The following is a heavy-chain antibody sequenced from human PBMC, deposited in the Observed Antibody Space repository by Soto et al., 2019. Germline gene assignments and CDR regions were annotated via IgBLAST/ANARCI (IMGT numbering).Heavy chain of an antibody. CDR3: ARLAEGYYGSGSYYYYGMDV. D-gene: IGHD3-10*01. J-gene: IGHJ6*02. CDR2: IYYSGST. Sequence: PSETLSLTFTVSGGSISSYYWSWIRQPPGKGLEWIGYIYYSGSTNYNPSLKSRVTISVDTSKNQFSLKLSSVTAADTAVYYCARLAEGYYGSGSYYYYGMDVWGQGTTVT. CDR1: GGSISSYY. V-gene: IGHV4-59*08.